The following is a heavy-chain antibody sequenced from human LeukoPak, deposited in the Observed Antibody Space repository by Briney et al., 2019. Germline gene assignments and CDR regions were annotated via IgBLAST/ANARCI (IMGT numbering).Heavy chain of an antibody. D-gene: IGHD3-22*01. CDR2: IIPIFGTA. CDR1: GGTFSSYA. V-gene: IGHV1-69*05. J-gene: IGHJ6*03. Sequence: SVRVSCKASGGTFSSYAISWVRQAPGQGLEWMGGIIPIFGTANYAQKFQGRVTITTDESTSTAYMELSSLRSEDTAVYYCARDGGRLTMTYYYYMDVWGKGTTVTVSS. CDR3: ARDGGRLTMTYYYYMDV.